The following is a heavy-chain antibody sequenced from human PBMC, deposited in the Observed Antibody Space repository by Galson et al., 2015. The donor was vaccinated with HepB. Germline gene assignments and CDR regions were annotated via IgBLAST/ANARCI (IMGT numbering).Heavy chain of an antibody. CDR3: ARELIYHSTLRRVYYYNGLDH. CDR2: TWYDGSKE. D-gene: IGHD2-2*02. J-gene: IGHJ6*02. Sequence: SLRLSCAASGFTFSSYAMHWVRQAPGKGLEWVAVTWYDGSKENYVDSVKGRFSITRDNSKKTLYEQMNSRRAEDAAVYYCARELIYHSTLRRVYYYNGLDHWGQGTTVTVSS. CDR1: GFTFSSYA. V-gene: IGHV3-33*01.